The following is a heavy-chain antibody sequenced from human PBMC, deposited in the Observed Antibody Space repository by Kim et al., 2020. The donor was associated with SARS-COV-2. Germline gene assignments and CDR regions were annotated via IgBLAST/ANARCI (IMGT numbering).Heavy chain of an antibody. Sequence: SETLSLTCAVYGGSFSGYYWSWIRQPPGKGLEWIGEINHSGSTNYNPSLKSRVTISVDTSKNQFSLKLSSVTAADTAVYYCARRWAREYYYGSGSFNWFDPWGQGTLVTVSS. V-gene: IGHV4-34*01. CDR3: ARRWAREYYYGSGSFNWFDP. J-gene: IGHJ5*02. D-gene: IGHD3-10*01. CDR2: INHSGST. CDR1: GGSFSGYY.